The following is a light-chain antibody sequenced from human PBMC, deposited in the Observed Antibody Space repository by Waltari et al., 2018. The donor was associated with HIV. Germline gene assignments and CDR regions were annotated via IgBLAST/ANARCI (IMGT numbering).Light chain of an antibody. Sequence: SYDLTPPPSVSVSPGQTATITCPGDKLGDKYSCWYQQKPGPSPVLVIYQENKRPSGTPERFSGSNSGNTATLTISGTQAMDEADYYCQAWDTRAVFGGGTKLTVL. CDR2: QEN. CDR1: KLGDKY. J-gene: IGLJ2*01. CDR3: QAWDTRAV. V-gene: IGLV3-1*01.